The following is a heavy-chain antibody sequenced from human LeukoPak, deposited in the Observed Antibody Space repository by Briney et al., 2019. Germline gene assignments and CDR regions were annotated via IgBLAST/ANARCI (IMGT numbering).Heavy chain of an antibody. J-gene: IGHJ4*02. CDR2: ISWNSGSI. D-gene: IGHD2-15*01. Sequence: AGGSLRLSCAASGFTFDDYAMHWVRQAPGKGLEWVSGISWNSGSIGYADSVKGRFTISRDNAKNSLYLQMNSLRAEDTALYYCAKKGGGFDYWGQGTLVTVSS. CDR3: AKKGGGFDY. V-gene: IGHV3-9*01. CDR1: GFTFDDYA.